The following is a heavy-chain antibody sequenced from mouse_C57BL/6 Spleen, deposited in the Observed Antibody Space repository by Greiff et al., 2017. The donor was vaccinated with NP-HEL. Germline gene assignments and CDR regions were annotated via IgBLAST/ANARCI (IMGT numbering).Heavy chain of an antibody. CDR3: ARGGTGTGNYAMDY. D-gene: IGHD4-1*01. CDR2: ISDGGSYT. J-gene: IGHJ4*01. Sequence: EVQVVESGGGLVKPGGSLKLSCAASGFTFSSYAMSWVRQTPEKRLEWVATISDGGSYTYYPDNVKGRFTISRDNAKNNLYLQMSHLKSEDTAMYYCARGGTGTGNYAMDYWGQGTSVTVSS. V-gene: IGHV5-4*01. CDR1: GFTFSSYA.